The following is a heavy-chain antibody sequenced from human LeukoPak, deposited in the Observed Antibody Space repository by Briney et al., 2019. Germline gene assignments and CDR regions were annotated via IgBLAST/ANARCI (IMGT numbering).Heavy chain of an antibody. J-gene: IGHJ4*02. V-gene: IGHV4-31*03. Sequence: SQTLSLTCTASGGSISSGGYYWSWIRQHPGKGLEWIGYIYYSGSTYYNPSLKSRVTISVDTSKNQFSLKLSSVTAADTAVYYCASLVAATDLLDYWGQGTLVTVSS. CDR1: GGSISSGGYY. CDR2: IYYSGST. D-gene: IGHD2-15*01. CDR3: ASLVAATDLLDY.